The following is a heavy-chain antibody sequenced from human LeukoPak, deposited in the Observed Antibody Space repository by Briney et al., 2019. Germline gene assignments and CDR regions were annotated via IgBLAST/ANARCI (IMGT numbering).Heavy chain of an antibody. CDR1: GFTLSTFG. Sequence: PGGSLRLSCAASGFTLSTFGNHWVRQAPGKGLEWVASISPDGNHKYYVGSVEGRFTISRDNSRNTLYLQMNSLRTEDTAVYYCAKAGAYDSSGYYYYLDYWGQGTLVTVPS. J-gene: IGHJ4*02. V-gene: IGHV3-30*18. CDR3: AKAGAYDSSGYYYYLDY. CDR2: ISPDGNHK. D-gene: IGHD3-22*01.